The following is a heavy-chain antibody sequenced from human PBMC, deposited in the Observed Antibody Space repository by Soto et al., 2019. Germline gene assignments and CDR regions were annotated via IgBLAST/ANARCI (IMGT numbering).Heavy chain of an antibody. CDR2: IYYSGST. V-gene: IGHV4-39*01. D-gene: IGHD3-9*01. Sequence: QLQLQESGPGLVKPSETLSLTCTVSGGSISSSSYYWGWIRQPPGKGLEWIGSIYYSGSTYYNPSLKSRFPLSLHSSYTPLSLNLSSVTAAAPPVYYCARHLAPSYDIFPGYWWFDPWGHGTLVTLSS. CDR1: GGSISSSSYY. CDR3: ARHLAPSYDIFPGYWWFDP. J-gene: IGHJ5*02.